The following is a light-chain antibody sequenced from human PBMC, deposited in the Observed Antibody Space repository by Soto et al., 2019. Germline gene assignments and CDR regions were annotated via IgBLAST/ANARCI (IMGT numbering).Light chain of an antibody. CDR2: GAS. V-gene: IGKV3-20*01. CDR3: QQYGGSHWT. J-gene: IGKJ1*01. Sequence: EVVLTQSPGVLSLSPGEIVTLSCRASQSVSSSYLAWYQQKPGQAPWLLIYGASSRAIDIPRRFSGSGSGTDFTLTIGGLEPEDVAVYFCQQYGGSHWTFGQGTKVEIK. CDR1: QSVSSSY.